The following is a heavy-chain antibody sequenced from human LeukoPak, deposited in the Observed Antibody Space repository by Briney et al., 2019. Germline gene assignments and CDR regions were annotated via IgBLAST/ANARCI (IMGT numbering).Heavy chain of an antibody. D-gene: IGHD6-19*01. V-gene: IGHV4-39*07. CDR3: ARGTLYSGWSYYFDY. CDR1: GGSISLSYYY. J-gene: IGHJ4*02. Sequence: SETLSLTCSVSGGSISLSYYYWGWIRQPPGKALEWIGSVYYSGTTSYNPSLKSRVTISVDMSKNRFSLRLSSVTAADTAMYYCARGTLYSGWSYYFDYWGQGSQVTVSS. CDR2: VYYSGTT.